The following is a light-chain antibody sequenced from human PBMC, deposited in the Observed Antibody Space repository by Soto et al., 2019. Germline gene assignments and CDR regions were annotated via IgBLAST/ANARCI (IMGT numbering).Light chain of an antibody. CDR1: QSVRNNY. CDR2: GAS. V-gene: IGKV3-20*01. CDR3: QQYGSSGT. J-gene: IGKJ1*01. Sequence: IVLTQSPVSLSLTPGEVGTLSCTASQSVRNNYLAWYQQKPGQAPRLLIYGASNRATGIPDRFSGSGSGTDFTLTISRLEPEDFAVYYCQQYGSSGTFGQGTKVDIK.